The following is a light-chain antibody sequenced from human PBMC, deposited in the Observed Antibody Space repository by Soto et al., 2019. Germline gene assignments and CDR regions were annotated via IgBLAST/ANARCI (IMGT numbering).Light chain of an antibody. CDR3: QQYYSTPWT. Sequence: DVVMTQSPDSLAVSLGERATINCKSSQIVLYSSNNKNYLAWYQQKPGQPPKLLLYWASTRESGVPDRFSGSGSGTDFTLTISSLQAEDVAVYYCQQYYSTPWTFGQGTKVDI. J-gene: IGKJ1*01. V-gene: IGKV4-1*01. CDR1: QIVLYSSNNKNY. CDR2: WAS.